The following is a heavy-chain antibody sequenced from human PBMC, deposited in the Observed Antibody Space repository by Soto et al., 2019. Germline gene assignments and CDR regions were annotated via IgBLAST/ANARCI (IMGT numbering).Heavy chain of an antibody. CDR1: GYSFTSYW. J-gene: IGHJ6*02. Sequence: EVQLVQSGAEVKKPGESLKISCKGSGYSFTSYWIGWVRQMPGKGLEWMGIIYPGDSDTRYSPSFQGQVTISADKSISTAYLQGSSLKASDTAMYYCAREMATIDNYYYYGMDVWGQGTTVTVSS. CDR2: IYPGDSDT. V-gene: IGHV5-51*03. CDR3: AREMATIDNYYYYGMDV. D-gene: IGHD5-12*01.